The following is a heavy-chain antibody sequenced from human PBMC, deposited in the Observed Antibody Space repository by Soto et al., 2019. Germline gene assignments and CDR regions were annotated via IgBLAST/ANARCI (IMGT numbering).Heavy chain of an antibody. D-gene: IGHD3-22*01. V-gene: IGHV1-18*01. Sequence: ASVKVSCKASGYTFTSYGISWVRQAPGQGLEWMGWISAYNGNTNYAQKLQGRVTMTTDTSTSTAYMELRSLRSDDTAVYYCARFMVVVVIQRIYYYGMDVWGQGTTVTVSS. CDR1: GYTFTSYG. J-gene: IGHJ6*02. CDR2: ISAYNGNT. CDR3: ARFMVVVVIQRIYYYGMDV.